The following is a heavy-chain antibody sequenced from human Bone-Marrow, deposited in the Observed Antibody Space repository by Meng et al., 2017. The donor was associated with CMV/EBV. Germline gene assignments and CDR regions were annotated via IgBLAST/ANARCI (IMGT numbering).Heavy chain of an antibody. Sequence: GESLKISCAASGFTFNYAWMSWVRQAPGKGLEWVGRIKSKTDGGTTDYTAPVKGRFTISRDDSKNTLYLQMNSLKTEDTAVYYCARVGGSHYSDYWGQGTLVIVSS. D-gene: IGHD1-26*01. CDR1: GFTFNYAW. J-gene: IGHJ4*02. CDR2: IKSKTDGGTT. V-gene: IGHV3-15*01. CDR3: ARVGGSHYSDY.